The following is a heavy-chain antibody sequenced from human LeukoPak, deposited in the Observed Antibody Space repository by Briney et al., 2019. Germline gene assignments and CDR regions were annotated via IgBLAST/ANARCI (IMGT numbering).Heavy chain of an antibody. J-gene: IGHJ5*02. Sequence: SETLSLTCAVYGGSFSGYYWNWIRQPPGKGLEWIGEINHSGSTNYNPSLKSRVTISVDTSKNQFSLKLSSVTAADTAVYYCARHPGYTTRPHWFDPWGQGTLVTVSS. CDR1: GGSFSGYY. CDR2: INHSGST. CDR3: ARHPGYTTRPHWFDP. V-gene: IGHV4-34*01. D-gene: IGHD6-13*01.